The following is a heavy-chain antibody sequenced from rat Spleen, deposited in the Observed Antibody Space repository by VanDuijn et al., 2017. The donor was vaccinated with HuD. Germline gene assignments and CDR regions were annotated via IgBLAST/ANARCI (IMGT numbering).Heavy chain of an antibody. CDR2: ISYDGSST. CDR3: TRDLDY. V-gene: IGHV5-29*01. Sequence: EVQLVESGGGLVQPGRSLKLSCAASGFTFSNYGMAWVRQAPTKGLEWVATISYDGSSTYYRDSVKGRFTISRDNAKSTLYLQMNSLRSEDTATYYCTRDLDYWGQGVMVTVSS. J-gene: IGHJ2*01. CDR1: GFTFSNYG.